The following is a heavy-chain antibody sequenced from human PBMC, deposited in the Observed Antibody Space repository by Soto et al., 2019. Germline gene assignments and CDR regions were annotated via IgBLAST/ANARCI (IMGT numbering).Heavy chain of an antibody. J-gene: IGHJ5*02. Sequence: QVQLVESGGGVVQPGRSLRLSCAASGFTFSSYGMHWVRQAPGKGLEWVAVIWYDGSNKYYADSVKGRFTISRDNSRNTLYLQMNSLRAEDTAVYYCARDPDIAVAGRPHSRFDPWGQGTLVTVSS. V-gene: IGHV3-33*01. D-gene: IGHD6-19*01. CDR2: IWYDGSNK. CDR1: GFTFSSYG. CDR3: ARDPDIAVAGRPHSRFDP.